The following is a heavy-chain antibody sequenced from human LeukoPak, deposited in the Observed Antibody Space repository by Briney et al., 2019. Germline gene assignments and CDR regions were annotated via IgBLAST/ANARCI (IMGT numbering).Heavy chain of an antibody. D-gene: IGHD4-17*01. CDR1: GFSFSTYA. CDR2: IRGSGANT. V-gene: IGHV3-23*01. Sequence: PGGSLGLSCSASGFSFSTYAMTWVRQAPGKGLEWVSAIRGSGANTYYADSVKGRFTISRDNSKNTLYLQMNSLRAEDTAVYYCAKDPNGDYIGAFDFWGQGTMVTVSS. J-gene: IGHJ3*01. CDR3: AKDPNGDYIGAFDF.